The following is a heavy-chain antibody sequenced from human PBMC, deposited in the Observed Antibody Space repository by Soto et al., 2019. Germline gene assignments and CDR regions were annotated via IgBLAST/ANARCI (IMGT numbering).Heavy chain of an antibody. V-gene: IGHV5-51*01. Sequence: GESLKISCKGSGYTFSDYWIGWVRQMPGKGLEWMGIIGPGDFNTRYSPSFQGQVTISADKSVSTAYLQWSGLKASDTGMYYCARHLEGYGMDVWGQGTTVTVSS. CDR2: IGPGDFNT. D-gene: IGHD3-3*01. CDR3: ARHLEGYGMDV. J-gene: IGHJ6*02. CDR1: GYTFSDYW.